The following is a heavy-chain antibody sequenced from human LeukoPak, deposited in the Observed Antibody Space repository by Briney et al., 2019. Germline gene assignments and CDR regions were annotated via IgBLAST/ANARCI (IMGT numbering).Heavy chain of an antibody. CDR2: IYYSGST. J-gene: IGHJ2*01. CDR1: VGSISSGGYY. V-gene: IGHV4-31*03. D-gene: IGHD6-25*01. CDR3: ARSGPTLSSWYFDL. Sequence: SQTPSLTCTVSVGSISSGGYYWGWIRQHPGKGLEWIGYIYYSGSTYYNPSLKSRVTISADTSKNQFSLKLSSVTAADTAVYYCARSGPTLSSWYFDLWGRGTLVTVSS.